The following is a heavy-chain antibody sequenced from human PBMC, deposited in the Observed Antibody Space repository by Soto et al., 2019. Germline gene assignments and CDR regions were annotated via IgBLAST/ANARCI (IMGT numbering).Heavy chain of an antibody. CDR2: INHSGST. J-gene: IGHJ5*02. D-gene: IGHD3-22*01. V-gene: IGHV4-34*01. Sequence: QVQLQQWGAGLLKPSETLSLTCAVYGGSFSGYYWSWIRQPPGKGLEWIGEINHSGSTNYNPSLKSRVTISIDTSKHPFSLTLSSVTAADTAVYYCARVAQRITMIVVVMGWFDPWGQGTLVTVSS. CDR3: ARVAQRITMIVVVMGWFDP. CDR1: GGSFSGYY.